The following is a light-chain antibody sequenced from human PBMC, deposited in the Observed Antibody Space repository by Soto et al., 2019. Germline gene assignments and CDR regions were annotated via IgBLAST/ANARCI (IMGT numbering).Light chain of an antibody. J-gene: IGKJ2*01. Sequence: EIVLTQSPGTLSLSPGERATLSCRASQSVSSSSLAWYHQKPGQAPRLLIYGAPSRATGITDRFSGSGSGTDFTLTISTRAHEEFAVFYCQQYGSSPYTFGQGTKLEIK. CDR2: GAP. CDR3: QQYGSSPYT. V-gene: IGKV3-20*01. CDR1: QSVSSSS.